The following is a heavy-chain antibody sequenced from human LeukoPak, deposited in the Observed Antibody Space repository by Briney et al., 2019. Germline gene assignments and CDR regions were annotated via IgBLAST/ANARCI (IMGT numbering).Heavy chain of an antibody. J-gene: IGHJ4*02. CDR3: AREAGYNYPYYFDY. V-gene: IGHV3-53*01. CDR2: IYGGGNI. Sequence: GGSLRLSCAASGFTVSSNYMNWVRQAPGKGLEWVSVIYGGGNIYYADSVKGRFTISRDNSKNTLYLQMNSLRAEDTAVYYCAREAGYNYPYYFDYWGQGTLVTVSS. D-gene: IGHD5-24*01. CDR1: GFTVSSNY.